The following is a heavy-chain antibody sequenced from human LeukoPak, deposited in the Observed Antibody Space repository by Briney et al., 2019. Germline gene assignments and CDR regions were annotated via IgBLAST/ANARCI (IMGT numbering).Heavy chain of an antibody. D-gene: IGHD5-12*01. CDR3: ARDTSGSFYYYMDV. V-gene: IGHV3-11*04. CDR1: GFTFSDYY. CDR2: ISSSGSTI. J-gene: IGHJ6*03. Sequence: GGSLRLSCAASGFTFSDYYMSWIRQAPGKGLEWVSYISSSGSTIYYADSVKGRFTISRDNAKNSLYLQMNSLRAEDTAVYYCARDTSGSFYYYMDVWGKGTTVTVSS.